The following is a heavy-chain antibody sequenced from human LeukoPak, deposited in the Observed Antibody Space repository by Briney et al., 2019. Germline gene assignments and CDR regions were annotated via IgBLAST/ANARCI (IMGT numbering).Heavy chain of an antibody. CDR3: ARERKTGSAYHFDY. Sequence: GGSPRLSCAAFGFTFSDYYMSWIRQAPGKGLEWISHTSSTAGYTNYADSVKGRFTISRDNTKNSLYLQLNSLRAEDTAVYYCARERKTGSAYHFDYWGQGTPVTVSP. V-gene: IGHV3-11*06. CDR1: GFTFSDYY. J-gene: IGHJ4*02. D-gene: IGHD6-19*01. CDR2: TSSTAGYT.